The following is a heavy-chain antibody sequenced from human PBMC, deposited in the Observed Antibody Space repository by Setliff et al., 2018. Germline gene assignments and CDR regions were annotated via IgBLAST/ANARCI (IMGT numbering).Heavy chain of an antibody. V-gene: IGHV4-4*07. CDR1: GDSISPYY. CDR3: ARSFSRREKFLLDY. CDR2: IYASGST. Sequence: SETLSLTCTVSGDSISPYYWNWIRQPAGKELEWIGRIYASGSTNYNPSLKSRVTISMDTSKNQFSLKVSSVTAADTAVYYCARSFSRREKFLLDYWGQGALVTVSS. J-gene: IGHJ4*02.